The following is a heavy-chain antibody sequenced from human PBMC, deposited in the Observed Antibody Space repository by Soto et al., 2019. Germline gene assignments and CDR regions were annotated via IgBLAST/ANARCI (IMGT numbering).Heavy chain of an antibody. CDR2: IDGVGTGT. Sequence: EVQLVQSGGGSVQPGGSLRLSCAASGFTFTNYWMHWVRQVPGKGLVWFSRIDGVGTGTSYSDPVRGRFTISRDNAENTLYLQMNSLRAEDTAVYDCTTVVEYGGPGTPVTGSS. V-gene: IGHV3-74*01. J-gene: IGHJ4*02. CDR1: GFTFTNYW. CDR3: TTVVEY.